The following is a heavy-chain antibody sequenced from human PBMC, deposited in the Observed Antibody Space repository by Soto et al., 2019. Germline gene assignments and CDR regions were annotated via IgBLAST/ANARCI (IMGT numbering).Heavy chain of an antibody. Sequence: EVQLLESGGGLVQPGGSLRLSCAASGFTFSSYAMSWVRQAPGKGLEWVSTINNSGGSTYYADSVKGRFTISRDNSKNTLYLQMNSLRAEDTAVYYCANPPPTYASGRADYWGQGTLVTVSS. J-gene: IGHJ4*02. CDR3: ANPPPTYASGRADY. CDR1: GFTFSSYA. CDR2: INNSGGST. D-gene: IGHD3-10*01. V-gene: IGHV3-23*01.